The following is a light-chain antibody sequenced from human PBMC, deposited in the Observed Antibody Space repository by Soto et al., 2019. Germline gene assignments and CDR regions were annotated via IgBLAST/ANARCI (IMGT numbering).Light chain of an antibody. CDR3: QLYGSSPPRYT. Sequence: DIQMTQSPPSLSASVGDRVSLTCRAGQNVGSFVNWYQQKPGKAPRLLIYATSNLQSGVTSRISGSASGTEFTLTISSLQPEDFAVYFCQLYGSSPPRYTFGQGTKVDIK. CDR2: ATS. CDR1: QNVGSF. V-gene: IGKV1-39*01. J-gene: IGKJ2*01.